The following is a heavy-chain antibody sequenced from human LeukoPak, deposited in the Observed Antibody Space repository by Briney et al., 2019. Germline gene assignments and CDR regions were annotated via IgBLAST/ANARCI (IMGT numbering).Heavy chain of an antibody. D-gene: IGHD3-22*01. J-gene: IGHJ4*02. CDR2: ISSGSGTI. V-gene: IGHV3-48*02. CDR1: GFTFSSYS. Sequence: PGESLRLSCAASGFTFSSYSMNWVRQAPGKGLEWLSYISSGSGTIYYADSVKGRFTISRDNAKSSLYLQMNSLRDEDTAVYYCARQTSYDSSGYPIDYWGQGTLVTVSS. CDR3: ARQTSYDSSGYPIDY.